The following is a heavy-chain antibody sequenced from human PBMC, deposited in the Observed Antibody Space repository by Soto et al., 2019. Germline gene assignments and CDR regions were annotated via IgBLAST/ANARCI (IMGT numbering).Heavy chain of an antibody. V-gene: IGHV1-69*06. CDR3: ARGYRELFFYAMDV. CDR1: GDTFSNYA. CDR2: IIPFYDKP. D-gene: IGHD3-10*01. Sequence: QVELVQSGIEVKNPGSSVKVSCKASGDTFSNYAINWVRQAPGQGLEGMGGIIPFYDKPNYAENFLGIVTISADKFTATAYVEVSSLTSEDTAVYFCARGYRELFFYAMDVWGRGTPVIVSS. J-gene: IGHJ6*02.